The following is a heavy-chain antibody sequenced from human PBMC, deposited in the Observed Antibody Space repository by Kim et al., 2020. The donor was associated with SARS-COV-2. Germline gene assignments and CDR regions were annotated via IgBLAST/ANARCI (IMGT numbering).Heavy chain of an antibody. V-gene: IGHV3-33*05. CDR3: AREGGEGSSWSGDWYFDL. D-gene: IGHD6-13*01. Sequence: GGSLRLSCAASGFTFSSYGMHWVRQAPGKGLEWVAVISYDGSNKYYADSVKGRFTISRDNSKNTLYLQMNSLRAEDTAVYYCAREGGEGSSWSGDWYFDLWGRGTLVTVSS. CDR2: ISYDGSNK. J-gene: IGHJ2*01. CDR1: GFTFSSYG.